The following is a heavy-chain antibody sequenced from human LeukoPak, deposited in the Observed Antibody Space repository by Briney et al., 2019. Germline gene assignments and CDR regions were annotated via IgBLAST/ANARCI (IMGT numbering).Heavy chain of an antibody. J-gene: IGHJ6*02. V-gene: IGHV3-11*04. CDR1: GFTFSDYY. CDR3: ARDRCSSTSCYSSYGMDV. CDR2: ISSSGSTI. D-gene: IGHD2-2*01. Sequence: PGGSLRLSCAASGFTFSDYYMSWIRQAPGKGLEWVSYISSSGSTIYYADSVKGRFTISRDNTKNSLYLQMNSLRAEDTAVYYCARDRCSSTSCYSSYGMDVWGQGTTVTVS.